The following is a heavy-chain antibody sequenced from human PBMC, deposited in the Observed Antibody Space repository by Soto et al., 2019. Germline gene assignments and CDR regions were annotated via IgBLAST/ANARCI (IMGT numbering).Heavy chain of an antibody. CDR1: GFTFSSYG. CDR3: AKDVDGKRYPYYFDY. CDR2: ISYDGSNK. D-gene: IGHD1-1*01. J-gene: IGHJ4*02. Sequence: GESLKISCAASGFTFSSYGMHWVRQAPCKGLEWVAVISYDGSNKYYADSVKGRFTISRDNSKNTLYLQMNSLRAEDTAVCYCAKDVDGKRYPYYFDYWGQGTLVTSPQ. V-gene: IGHV3-30*18.